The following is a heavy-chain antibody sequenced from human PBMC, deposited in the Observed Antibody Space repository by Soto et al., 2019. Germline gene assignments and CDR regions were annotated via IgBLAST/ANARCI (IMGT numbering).Heavy chain of an antibody. CDR1: GYTFTSYG. J-gene: IGHJ3*02. CDR2: ISAYNVNT. D-gene: IGHD5-18*01. V-gene: IGHV1-18*04. CDR3: ARGLRTARVRLAFDI. Sequence: QVQLVQSGAAVKKPGASVKVSCKASGYTFTSYGISWVRQAPGQGLEWMGWISAYNVNTNYAQKLQGRVTMTTDKSTSTAYMELRSMRSDDTAVYYCARGLRTARVRLAFDIWGQGTMVTVSS.